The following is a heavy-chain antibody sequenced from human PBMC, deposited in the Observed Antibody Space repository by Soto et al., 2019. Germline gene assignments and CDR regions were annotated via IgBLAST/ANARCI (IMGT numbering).Heavy chain of an antibody. D-gene: IGHD3-3*01. V-gene: IGHV3-23*01. J-gene: IGHJ4*02. CDR1: GFTFSIYA. Sequence: EVQLLESGGGLSHPGGSLRLSCAASGFTFSIYAMSWVRQAPGKGLEWVSTIGGSGDGTSYAAFVRGRFTISRDNSKNTLYLQMNDLRAEDTAVYYCAKDAPGSGWLSDYWGQGTLVTVSS. CDR3: AKDAPGSGWLSDY. CDR2: IGGSGDGT.